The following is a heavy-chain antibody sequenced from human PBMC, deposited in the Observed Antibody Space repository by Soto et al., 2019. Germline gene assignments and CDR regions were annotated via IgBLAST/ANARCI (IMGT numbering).Heavy chain of an antibody. CDR3: ARDRGYYYDSSGYYHYPYNWFDP. CDR1: GYTFTSYG. D-gene: IGHD3-22*01. Sequence: ASVKVSCKASGYTFTSYGISWVRQAPGQGLEWMGWISAYNGNTNYAQKLQGRVTMTTDTSTSTAYMELRSLRSDDTAVYYCARDRGYYYDSSGYYHYPYNWFDPWGQGTLVTVSS. V-gene: IGHV1-18*01. CDR2: ISAYNGNT. J-gene: IGHJ5*02.